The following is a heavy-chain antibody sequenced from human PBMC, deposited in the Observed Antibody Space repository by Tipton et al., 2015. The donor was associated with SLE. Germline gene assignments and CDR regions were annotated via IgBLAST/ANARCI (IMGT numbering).Heavy chain of an antibody. CDR2: ISSSSSYT. D-gene: IGHD3-16*01. V-gene: IGHV3-11*05. J-gene: IGHJ4*02. CDR3: AKVGVGGRARGLIYFDY. Sequence: SLRLSCAASGFTFSDYYMSWIRQAPGKGLEWVSYISSSSSYTNYADSVKGRFTISRDNAKNPLYLQMNSLRAEDTAVYYCAKVGVGGRARGLIYFDYWGQGTLVTVSS. CDR1: GFTFSDYY.